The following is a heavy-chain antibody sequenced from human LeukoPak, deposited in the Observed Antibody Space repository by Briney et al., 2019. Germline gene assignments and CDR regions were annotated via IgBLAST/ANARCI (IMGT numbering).Heavy chain of an antibody. J-gene: IGHJ4*02. Sequence: GGSLRLSCAASGFTFSSYAMSWVRQAPGKGLEWVSAISGSGGSTYYADSVKGRFTISRDNSKNTLYLQMNSLRAEDTAVYYCAKPIRYCSSTSCNPTDYCGQGTLVTVSS. D-gene: IGHD2-2*01. CDR3: AKPIRYCSSTSCNPTDY. CDR1: GFTFSSYA. CDR2: ISGSGGST. V-gene: IGHV3-23*01.